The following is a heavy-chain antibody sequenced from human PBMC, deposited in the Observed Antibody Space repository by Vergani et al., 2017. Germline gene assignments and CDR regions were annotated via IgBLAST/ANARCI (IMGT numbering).Heavy chain of an antibody. CDR1: GGTFKSNT. V-gene: IGHV1-69*01. J-gene: IGHJ6*02. CDR3: ARDIGSYYGSGSYSISYYYGMDV. D-gene: IGHD3-10*01. CDR2: IIPIFGTA. Sequence: QVQLVQSGAEVKKPGSSVKVSCKTSGGTFKSNTFSWVRQAPGQGLEWMGGIIPIFGTADYAQDFQGRLSITADESTSTVYMELSSLRSDDTAVYYCARDIGSYYGSGSYSISYYYGMDVWGQGTTVTVSS.